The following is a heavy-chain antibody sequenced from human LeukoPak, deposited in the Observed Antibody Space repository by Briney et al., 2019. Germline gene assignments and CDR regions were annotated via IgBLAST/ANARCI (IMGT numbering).Heavy chain of an antibody. D-gene: IGHD3-10*01. CDR2: FDPEQGKT. J-gene: IGHJ2*01. V-gene: IGHV1-24*01. CDR1: GYSLTELS. CDR3: ATEGRGANYWYFDL. Sequence: ASVKVSCKVSGYSLTELSMHWVRQAPGKGLEWMGGFDPEQGKTIYAQKFQDRVTLTEDTSRDTVYMDLTSPRAQDTAVHYCATEGRGANYWYFDLWGRGTLVTVSS.